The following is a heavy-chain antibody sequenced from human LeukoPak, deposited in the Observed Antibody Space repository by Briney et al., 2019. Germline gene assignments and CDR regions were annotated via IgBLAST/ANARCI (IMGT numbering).Heavy chain of an antibody. CDR2: INPSGGST. V-gene: IGHV1-46*01. CDR1: GYTFTSYY. CDR3: ARDNAVRGVISYYFDY. Sequence: EASVKVSCKASGYTFTSYYMHWVRQAPGQGLEWMGIINPSGGSTSYAQKFQGRVTMTGDTSTSTVYMELSSLRSEDTAVYYCARDNAVRGVISYYFDYWGQGTLVTVSS. J-gene: IGHJ4*02. D-gene: IGHD3-10*01.